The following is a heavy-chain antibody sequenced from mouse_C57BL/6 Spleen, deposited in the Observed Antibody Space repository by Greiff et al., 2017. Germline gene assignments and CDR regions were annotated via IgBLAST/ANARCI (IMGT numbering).Heavy chain of an antibody. CDR1: GYTFTSYW. CDR3: ARSGIYDGYYYFDD. V-gene: IGHV1-64*01. Sequence: QVQLQQPGAELVKPGASVKLSCKASGYTFTSYWMHWVKQRPGQGLEWIGLIHPNSGSTNYNEKFKSKATLTVDKSSSTAYMQLSSLTSEDSAVYYCARSGIYDGYYYFDDWGQGTTLTVAS. J-gene: IGHJ2*01. CDR2: IHPNSGST. D-gene: IGHD2-3*01.